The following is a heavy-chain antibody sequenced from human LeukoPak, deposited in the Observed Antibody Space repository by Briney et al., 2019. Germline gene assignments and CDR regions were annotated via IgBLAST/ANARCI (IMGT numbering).Heavy chain of an antibody. D-gene: IGHD6-13*01. CDR3: ATGSIAGFLD. V-gene: IGHV4-39*01. CDR2: ISYSGST. CDR1: GGSISSTNYY. J-gene: IGHJ4*02. Sequence: PXETLSXTCTVSGGSISSTNYYWGWIRQPPGKGLEWIGTISYSGSTYYNPSLKSRVSISVDTSKNQFSLKLSSVTAADTAIHYXATGSIAGFLDWGPGTLVTVSS.